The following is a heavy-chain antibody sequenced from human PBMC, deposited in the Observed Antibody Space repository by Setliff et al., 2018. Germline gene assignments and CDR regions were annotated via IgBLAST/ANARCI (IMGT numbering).Heavy chain of an antibody. J-gene: IGHJ5*02. CDR2: INAGNGNT. Sequence: ASVKVSCKASGYTFTSYAMHWVRQAPGQRLEWMGWINAGNGNTKYSQKFQGRVTMTTDTSTSTAYMELRSLRSDDTAVYYCARFITGTIGFDPWGQGTLVTVSS. V-gene: IGHV1-3*01. D-gene: IGHD1-7*01. CDR1: GYTFTSYA. CDR3: ARFITGTIGFDP.